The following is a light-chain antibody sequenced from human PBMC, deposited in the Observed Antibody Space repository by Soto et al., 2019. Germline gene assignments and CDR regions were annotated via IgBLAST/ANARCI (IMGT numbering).Light chain of an antibody. J-gene: IGLJ2*01. Sequence: QSVLTQPPSVSGAPGQRVTISCTGSRSNIGAGYDVHWYQQHPGTAPKLLIDGDTNRPSGIPDRFSGSKSGTSASLAITGLQDADEADYYCQSYDINQSGLVFGGGTKLTVL. V-gene: IGLV1-40*01. CDR3: QSYDINQSGLV. CDR2: GDT. CDR1: RSNIGAGYD.